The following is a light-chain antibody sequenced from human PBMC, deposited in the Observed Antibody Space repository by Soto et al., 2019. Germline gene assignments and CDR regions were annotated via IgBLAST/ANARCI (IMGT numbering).Light chain of an antibody. CDR2: ATS. CDR1: QSISSTY. J-gene: IGKJ3*01. CDR3: QQYGSFT. V-gene: IGKV3-20*01. Sequence: ELVLTQSPGTLSLSPGEGATLSCRASQSISSTYLDWYQQKPGQAPRLLIYATSTRATGIPDRFSGSGSRTDFTLTISRLEPEDFAVYYCQQYGSFTFGPGTKVDFK.